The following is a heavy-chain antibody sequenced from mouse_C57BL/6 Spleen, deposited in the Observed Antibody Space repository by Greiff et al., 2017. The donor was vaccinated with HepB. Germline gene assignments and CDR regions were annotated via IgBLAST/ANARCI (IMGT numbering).Heavy chain of an antibody. Sequence: VQLQQSGAELVKPGASVKMSCKASGYTFTSYWITWVKQRPGQGLEWIGDIYPGSGSTNYNEKFKSKATLTVDTSSSTAYMQLSSLTSEDSAVYSCARAYYGYDGFAYWGQGTLVTVSA. CDR2: IYPGSGST. CDR1: GYTFTSYW. CDR3: ARAYYGYDGFAY. V-gene: IGHV1-55*01. J-gene: IGHJ3*01. D-gene: IGHD2-9*01.